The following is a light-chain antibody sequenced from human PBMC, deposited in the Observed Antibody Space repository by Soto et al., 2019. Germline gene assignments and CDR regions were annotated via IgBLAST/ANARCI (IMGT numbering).Light chain of an antibody. Sequence: VLTQSPVTLSLSPGEGATLSCRAIQSISSSYLSWYQQKPGQAPRLLIYDASNRATGIPARFSGSGSGTDFTLTISSLQPEDFATYYCQQSYSTPPITFGQGTRLEIK. V-gene: IGKV3D-7*01. CDR2: DAS. J-gene: IGKJ5*01. CDR1: QSISSSY. CDR3: QQSYSTPPIT.